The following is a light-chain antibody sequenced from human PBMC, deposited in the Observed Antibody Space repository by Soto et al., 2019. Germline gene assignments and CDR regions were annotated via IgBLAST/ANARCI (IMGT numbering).Light chain of an antibody. CDR2: AAS. V-gene: IGKV1-39*01. CDR1: QNITTN. Sequence: DIQMTQSPSSLSASVGDRVTITCRASQNITTNLNWYRQKPRQAPRLLIFAASSLQSGVPSRFSGSGSETEFTLSISSLQPEDFATYFCQQIYSSPLTFGGGTKVEIK. J-gene: IGKJ4*01. CDR3: QQIYSSPLT.